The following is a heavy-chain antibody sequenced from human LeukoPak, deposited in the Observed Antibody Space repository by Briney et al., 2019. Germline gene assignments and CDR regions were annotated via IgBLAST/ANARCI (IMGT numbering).Heavy chain of an antibody. D-gene: IGHD5-24*01. V-gene: IGHV1-69*13. CDR1: GGTFTSYA. CDR2: IIPIFGTA. J-gene: IGHJ4*02. Sequence: GASVKVSCKASGGTFTSYAISWVRQAPGQGLEWMGGIIPIFGTANYAQKFQGRVTITADESTSTAYMELSSLRSEDTAVYYCARDLSGMATSPLDYWDQGTLVTVSS. CDR3: ARDLSGMATSPLDY.